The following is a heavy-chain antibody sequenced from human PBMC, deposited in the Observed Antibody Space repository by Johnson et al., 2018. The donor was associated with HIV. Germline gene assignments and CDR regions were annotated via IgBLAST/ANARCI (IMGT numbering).Heavy chain of an antibody. CDR2: LNWNGGST. Sequence: VQLVESGGGVVRPGGSLRLSCAASGFTFDDYGMSWVRQAPGKGLEWVSGLNWNGGSTVYAYSVKGRFTISRDNAKNSLYLQMNSLRAEDTALYYCARDYYDSSGYYSPGGEAFDSWGQGTMVTVSS. CDR1: GFTFDDYG. J-gene: IGHJ3*02. CDR3: ARDYYDSSGYYSPGGEAFDS. D-gene: IGHD3-22*01. V-gene: IGHV3-20*04.